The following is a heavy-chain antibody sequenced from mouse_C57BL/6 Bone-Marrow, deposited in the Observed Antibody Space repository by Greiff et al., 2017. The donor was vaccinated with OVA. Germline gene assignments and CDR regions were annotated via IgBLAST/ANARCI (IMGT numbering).Heavy chain of an antibody. J-gene: IGHJ3*01. CDR2: INPNNGGT. CDR1: GYTFTDYY. V-gene: IGHV1-26*01. D-gene: IGHD3-2*02. CDR3: AIILPQLRFSFAY. Sequence: EVQLQQSGPELVKPGASVKISCKASGYTFTDYYMNWVKQSHGKSLEWIGDINPNNGGTSYNQKFKGKATLTVDKSSSTAYMELRSLTSEDSAVYYCAIILPQLRFSFAYWGQGTLVTVSA.